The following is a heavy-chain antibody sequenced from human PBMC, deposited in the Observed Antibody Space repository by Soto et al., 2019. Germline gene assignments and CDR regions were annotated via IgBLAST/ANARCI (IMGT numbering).Heavy chain of an antibody. D-gene: IGHD6-6*01. J-gene: IGHJ6*02. CDR1: GYTFTSYG. CDR2: ISAYNGNT. V-gene: IGHV1-18*04. Sequence: GASVKVSFKASGYTFTSYGISWVRQAPGQGLEWMGWISAYNGNTNYAQKLQGRVTMTTDTSTSTAYMELRSLRSDDTAVYYCARDIGSRAARRATLGMDVWGQGTTVTVSS. CDR3: ARDIGSRAARRATLGMDV.